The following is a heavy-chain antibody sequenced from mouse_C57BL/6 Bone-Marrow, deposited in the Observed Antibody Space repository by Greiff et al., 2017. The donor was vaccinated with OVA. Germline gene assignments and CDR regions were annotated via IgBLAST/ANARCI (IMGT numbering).Heavy chain of an antibody. Sequence: VKLLESGAELVRPGTSVKVSCKASGYAFTNYLIEWVKQRPGQGLEWIGVINPGSGGTNYNEKFKGKATLTADKSSSTAYMQLSSLTSEDSAVYFCARRDYYGSSYVWFAYWGQGTLVTVSA. CDR3: ARRDYYGSSYVWFAY. D-gene: IGHD1-1*01. CDR2: INPGSGGT. J-gene: IGHJ3*01. CDR1: GYAFTNYL. V-gene: IGHV1-54*01.